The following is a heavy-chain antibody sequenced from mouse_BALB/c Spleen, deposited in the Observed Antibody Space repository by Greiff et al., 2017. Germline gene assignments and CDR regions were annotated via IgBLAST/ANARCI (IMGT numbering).Heavy chain of an antibody. J-gene: IGHJ4*01. CDR2: ILPGSGST. Sequence: QVQLQQSGAELMKPGPSVKISCKVTGYTFTSYWIEWVKQRPGHGLEWIGEILPGSGSTNYNEKFKGKATFTADTSSNTAYMQLSILTSEDAAVYYCARRDYGSYAMDYWGQGTSVTVSS. D-gene: IGHD1-2*01. CDR3: ARRDYGSYAMDY. V-gene: IGHV1-9*01. CDR1: GYTFTSYW.